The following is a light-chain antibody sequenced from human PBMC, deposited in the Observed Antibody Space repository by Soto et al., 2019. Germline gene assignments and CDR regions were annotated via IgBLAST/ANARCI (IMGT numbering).Light chain of an antibody. V-gene: IGLV3-10*01. CDR2: EDS. Sequence: SYELTQPPSVSVSPGQMARITCSGDALPKKYAYWYQPKSGQAPVLVIYEDSKRPPGIPERFSGSSSGTMATLTISGAQVEDEADYYCYSTDSSGVVFAGGTKLTVL. CDR1: ALPKKY. CDR3: YSTDSSGVV. J-gene: IGLJ2*01.